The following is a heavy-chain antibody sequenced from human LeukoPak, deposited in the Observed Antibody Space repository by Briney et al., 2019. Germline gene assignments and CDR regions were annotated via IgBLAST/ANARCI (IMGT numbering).Heavy chain of an antibody. CDR2: MNPNRGNT. CDR3: ARYYDILTGLSRDY. D-gene: IGHD3-9*01. CDR1: GYTFTSYD. J-gene: IGHJ4*02. V-gene: IGHV1-8*01. Sequence: ASVKVSCKASGYTFTSYDINWVRQATGQGLEWMGWMNPNRGNTGYAQKFQGRVTMTRNTSISTAYMELSSLRSEDTAVYYCARYYDILTGLSRDYWGQGTLVTVSS.